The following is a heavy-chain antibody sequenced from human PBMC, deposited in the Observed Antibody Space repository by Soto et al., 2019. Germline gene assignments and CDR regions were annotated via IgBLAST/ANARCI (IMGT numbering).Heavy chain of an antibody. CDR2: IYYSGST. V-gene: IGHV4-59*01. J-gene: IGHJ6*02. Sequence: SETLSLTCTVSGGSIGSYYWNWIRQPPGKGLEWIGYIYYSGSTNYNPSLKSRVTISVDTSKNQFSLKLSSVTAADTAVYDCARDGGFYYGMDVWGQGTTVTVSS. D-gene: IGHD3-3*01. CDR3: ARDGGFYYGMDV. CDR1: GGSIGSYY.